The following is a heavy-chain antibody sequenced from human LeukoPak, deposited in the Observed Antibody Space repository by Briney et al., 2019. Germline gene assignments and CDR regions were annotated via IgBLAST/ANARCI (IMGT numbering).Heavy chain of an antibody. CDR3: ASPIVVVPAAIGDY. Sequence: GGSLRLSCAASGFTFSSYAMSWVRQAPGKGLKWVSAISGSGGSTYYADSVKGRFTISRDNSKNTLYLQMNSLRAEDTAVYYCASPIVVVPAAIGDYWGQGTLVTVSS. CDR2: ISGSGGST. CDR1: GFTFSSYA. V-gene: IGHV3-23*01. D-gene: IGHD2-2*02. J-gene: IGHJ4*02.